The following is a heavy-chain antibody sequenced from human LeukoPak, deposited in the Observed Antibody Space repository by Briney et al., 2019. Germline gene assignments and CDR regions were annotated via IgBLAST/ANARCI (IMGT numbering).Heavy chain of an antibody. V-gene: IGHV3-33*01. Sequence: GGSLRLSCAASGFTFSSYGMHWVRQAPGKGLEWVAAIWYDGSNKYYADSVKGRFTISRDNSKNTLYLQMNSLRAEDTAVYYCARASSSGWFENWFDPWGQGTLVTVSS. J-gene: IGHJ5*02. CDR3: ARASSSGWFENWFDP. CDR2: IWYDGSNK. CDR1: GFTFSSYG. D-gene: IGHD6-19*01.